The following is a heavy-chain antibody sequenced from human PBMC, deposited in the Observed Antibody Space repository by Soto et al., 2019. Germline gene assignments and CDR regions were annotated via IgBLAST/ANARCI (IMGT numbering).Heavy chain of an antibody. D-gene: IGHD3-3*01. V-gene: IGHV1-18*01. Sequence: ASVKVSCKASGYTFSNYGITWVRQAPGQGLEWMGWISAYNGDTNYAQNLQGRVTMTTDTSTRTAYIELRSLRSDDTAVYYCARGGRITTFGVVTVEDFYYMDVWGKGTTVTVSS. CDR3: ARGGRITTFGVVTVEDFYYMDV. J-gene: IGHJ6*03. CDR1: GYTFSNYG. CDR2: ISAYNGDT.